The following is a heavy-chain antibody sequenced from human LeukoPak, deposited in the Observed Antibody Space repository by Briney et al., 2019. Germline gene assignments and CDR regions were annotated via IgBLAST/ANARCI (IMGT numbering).Heavy chain of an antibody. CDR3: ARTPSGWSNYYYYGMDV. CDR1: GYTFTSYG. V-gene: IGHV1-18*01. D-gene: IGHD6-19*01. J-gene: IGHJ6*02. CDR2: ISAYNGNT. Sequence: ASVKVSCKASGYTFTSYGISWVRQAPGQGLEWMGWISAYNGNTNYAQKLQGRVTMTTDTSTSTAYMELRSLRSDDTGVYYCARTPSGWSNYYYYGMDVWGQGTTVTVSS.